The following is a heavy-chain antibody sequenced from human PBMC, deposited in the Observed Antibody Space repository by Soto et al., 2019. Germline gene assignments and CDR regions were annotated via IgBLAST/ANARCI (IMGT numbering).Heavy chain of an antibody. CDR1: GGSLSGSY. CDR2: IHHSGST. Sequence: QVQLQQWGAGLLKPSETLSLTCAVYGGSLSGSYWSWIRQPPGTGLEWLGDIHHSGSTYYNPSSKSRVTLTVDTSKNQCTLKLNSVTAADTAVYYCASPGYGSDGNCYPDYWGQGTLVTVAS. V-gene: IGHV4-34*01. D-gene: IGHD2-15*01. CDR3: ASPGYGSDGNCYPDY. J-gene: IGHJ4*02.